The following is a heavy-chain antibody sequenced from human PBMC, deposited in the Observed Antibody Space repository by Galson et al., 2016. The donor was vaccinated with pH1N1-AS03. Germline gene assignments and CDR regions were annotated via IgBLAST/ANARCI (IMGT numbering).Heavy chain of an antibody. D-gene: IGHD2-2*01. CDR3: TRAAGKNGASCYATCETFDI. CDR1: GDSVSSDSAA. Sequence: CAISGDSVSSDSAAWNWVRQSPSRGLEWLGRTYYRSRWYYDYKVSVKSQITINPDTSKNQFSLQLNSVTPEDTAVYYCTRAAGKNGASCYATCETFDIWGQGTMVTVSS. CDR2: TYYRSRWYY. J-gene: IGHJ3*02. V-gene: IGHV6-1*01.